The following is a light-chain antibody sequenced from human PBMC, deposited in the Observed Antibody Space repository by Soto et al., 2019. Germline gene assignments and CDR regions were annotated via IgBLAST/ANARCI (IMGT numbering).Light chain of an antibody. CDR1: QSVLYNSNNKNY. CDR2: WAS. J-gene: IGKJ4*01. Sequence: DIVMTQSPDSLAVSLGERATINCKSSQSVLYNSNNKNYLTWYQHNPAQPPKLLIYWASTRETGVPDRFSGSGSGTDFTLTISSLQAEDVEVYYCQQYYSTPLTFGGGTKVEIK. V-gene: IGKV4-1*01. CDR3: QQYYSTPLT.